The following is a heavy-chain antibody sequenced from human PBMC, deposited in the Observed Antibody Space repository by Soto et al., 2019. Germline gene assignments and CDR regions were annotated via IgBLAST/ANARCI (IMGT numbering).Heavy chain of an antibody. J-gene: IGHJ6*02. V-gene: IGHV1-69*05. D-gene: IGHD5-12*01. Sequence: QVQLVQSGAEVKKPGSSVKVSCKSSGGTFSNYGFSWVRQAPGQGLECMGVIVPIFGAEHPQKFQGRVTITTGASTNLVFRALRGLRAGDTAVYYCAGGGMGYEGSGYDQGHVWGQGTTVTVSS. CDR2: IVPIFGA. CDR1: GGTFSNYG. CDR3: AGGGMGYEGSGYDQGHV.